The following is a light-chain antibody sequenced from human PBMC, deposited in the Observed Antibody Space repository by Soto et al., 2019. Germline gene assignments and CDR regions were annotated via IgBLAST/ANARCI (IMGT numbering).Light chain of an antibody. Sequence: EIVLTQSPATLSLSPGERATLSCRASQSVSNYLGWYQQKPGQAPMLLIYDASSRATGIPARFSGSGSGTDFTLTISSLEPEDFAIYYCQQRSNCPLTFGQGTRLEIK. J-gene: IGKJ5*01. CDR2: DAS. CDR3: QQRSNCPLT. CDR1: QSVSNY. V-gene: IGKV3-11*01.